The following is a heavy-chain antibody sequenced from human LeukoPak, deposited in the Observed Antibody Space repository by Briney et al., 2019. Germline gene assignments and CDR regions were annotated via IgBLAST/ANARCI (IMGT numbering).Heavy chain of an antibody. V-gene: IGHV3-21*01. CDR1: GFTFSSYS. CDR3: ARPDEQQLVRDAFDI. CDR2: ISGSRSYI. J-gene: IGHJ3*02. Sequence: GGSLRLSCAASGFTFSSYSMNWVRQAPGKGLEWVSSISGSRSYIYYADSVKGRFTISRDNAKNSLYLQMNSLRAEDTAVYYCARPDEQQLVRDAFDIWGQGTMVTVSS. D-gene: IGHD6-13*01.